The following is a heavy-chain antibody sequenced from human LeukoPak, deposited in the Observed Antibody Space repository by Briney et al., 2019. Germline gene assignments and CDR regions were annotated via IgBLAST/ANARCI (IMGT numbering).Heavy chain of an antibody. CDR3: ASRSRDDYNYVNAFDI. D-gene: IGHD5-24*01. Sequence: KPSETLSLTCTVSGGSITSSSYYCGRIRQPPGKGLEYIGSIYYSGSTYYNSSLKSRVTISVDTSKNQFSLKLSSVTAADTAVYYCASRSRDDYNYVNAFDIWGQGTMVTVSS. CDR1: GGSITSSSYY. V-gene: IGHV4-39*01. CDR2: IYYSGST. J-gene: IGHJ3*02.